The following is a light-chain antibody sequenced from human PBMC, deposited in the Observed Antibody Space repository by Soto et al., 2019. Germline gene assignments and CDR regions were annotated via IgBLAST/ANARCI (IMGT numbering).Light chain of an antibody. CDR3: QQYNSYWVN. CDR2: DAS. V-gene: IGKV1-5*01. J-gene: IGKJ2*01. Sequence: DRVTITGRASQSISSWVAWYQQKPGKAPKLLIYDASSLESGVPSRFSGSGSVTEFTLTISSLQPDDFATYYCQQYNSYWVNFGKGTKLEIK. CDR1: QSISSW.